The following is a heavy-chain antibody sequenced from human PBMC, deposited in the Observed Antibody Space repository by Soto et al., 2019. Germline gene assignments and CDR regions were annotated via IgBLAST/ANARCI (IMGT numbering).Heavy chain of an antibody. CDR3: AKGHRAAAGTRFDY. Sequence: AVSLRHSSPASGFTFRTCPMSWVRQAPGKGLEWVSAISGSGGSTYYAGSVKGRFTISSDNSKNTLYLQMNSLRAADTAVYYCAKGHRAAAGTRFDYWGQGT. D-gene: IGHD6-13*01. CDR2: ISGSGGST. V-gene: IGHV3-23*01. J-gene: IGHJ4*02. CDR1: GFTFRTCP.